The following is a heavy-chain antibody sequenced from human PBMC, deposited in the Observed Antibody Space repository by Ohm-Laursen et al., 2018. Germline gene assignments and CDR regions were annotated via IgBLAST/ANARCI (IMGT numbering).Heavy chain of an antibody. Sequence: GASAKVSCKASGYTFTSYDINWVRQATGQGPEWMGWMNPNSGNTGYAQKFQGRVTMTRNTSISTAYMELSSLTSEDTAVYYCARLKRAGAIFYWGQGTLVTVSS. V-gene: IGHV1-8*01. CDR2: MNPNSGNT. J-gene: IGHJ4*02. CDR1: GYTFTSYD. CDR3: ARLKRAGAIFY. D-gene: IGHD1-26*01.